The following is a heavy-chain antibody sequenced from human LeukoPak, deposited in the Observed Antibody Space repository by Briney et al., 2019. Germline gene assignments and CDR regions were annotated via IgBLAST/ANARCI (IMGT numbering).Heavy chain of an antibody. V-gene: IGHV3-64*01. J-gene: IGHJ6*02. D-gene: IGHD3-10*01. CDR1: GFTFSNYA. CDR2: ISSNGGGT. CDR3: AKDRNLWFGEYDGMDV. Sequence: GGSLRLSCAASGFTFSNYAMHWVRQAPGKGLEYVSAISSNGGGTYYANSVKGRFTISRDNSKNTLYLQMNSLRAEDTAVYYCAKDRNLWFGEYDGMDVWGQGTTVTVSS.